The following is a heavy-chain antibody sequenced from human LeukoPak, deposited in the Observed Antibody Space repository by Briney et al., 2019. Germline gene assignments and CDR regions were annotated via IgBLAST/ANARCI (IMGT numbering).Heavy chain of an antibody. CDR1: GGSISSYY. CDR2: IYYSGST. CDR3: ARVRVAAVFDY. D-gene: IGHD6-19*01. J-gene: IGHJ4*02. Sequence: PSETLSLTCTVSGGSISSYYWSWIRQPPGKGLEWIGYIYYSGSTNYNPSLKSRVTISVDTSKNQFSLKLSSVTAADTAVYYCARVRVAAVFDYWGQGTLVTVSS. V-gene: IGHV4-59*12.